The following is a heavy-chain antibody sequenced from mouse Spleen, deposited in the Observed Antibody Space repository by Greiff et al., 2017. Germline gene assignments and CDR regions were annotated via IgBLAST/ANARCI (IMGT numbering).Heavy chain of an antibody. CDR2: INPNNGGT. V-gene: IGHV1-26*01. CDR1: GYTFTDYY. Sequence: VQLQQSGPELVKPGASVKISCKASGYTFTDYYMNWVKQSHGKSLEWIGDINPNNGGTSYNQKFKGKATLTVDKSSSTAYMELRSLTSEDSAVYYCARGGYYGNYRWFAYWGQGTLVTVSA. D-gene: IGHD2-1*01. CDR3: ARGGYYGNYRWFAY. J-gene: IGHJ3*01.